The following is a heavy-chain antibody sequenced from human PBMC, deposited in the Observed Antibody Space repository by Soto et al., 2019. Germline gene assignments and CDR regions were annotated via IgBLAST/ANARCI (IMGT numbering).Heavy chain of an antibody. CDR3: ARDPTEYCTGGSCYWFAP. Sequence: QVQLVESGGGVVQPGRSLRLSCAASGFTFSSYGMHWVRQAPGKGLEWVAVIWYDGSNKYYADSVKGRFTISRDNSKNTLYLQMNSLRAEDTAVYYRARDPTEYCTGGSCYWFAPWGQGTLVTLSS. CDR2: IWYDGSNK. D-gene: IGHD2-15*01. V-gene: IGHV3-33*01. J-gene: IGHJ5*02. CDR1: GFTFSSYG.